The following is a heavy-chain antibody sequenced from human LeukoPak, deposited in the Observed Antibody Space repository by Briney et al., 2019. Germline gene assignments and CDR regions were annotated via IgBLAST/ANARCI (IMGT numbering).Heavy chain of an antibody. D-gene: IGHD2/OR15-2a*01. CDR1: GFTFSSYA. CDR3: ARILYYYYGMDV. CDR2: IYSGGST. Sequence: GGSLRLSCAASGFTFSSYAMSWVRQAPGKGLEWVSVIYSGGSTYYADSVKGRFTISRDNSKNTLYLQMNSLRAEDTAVYYCARILYYYYGMDVWGQETTVTVSS. J-gene: IGHJ6*02. V-gene: IGHV3-53*01.